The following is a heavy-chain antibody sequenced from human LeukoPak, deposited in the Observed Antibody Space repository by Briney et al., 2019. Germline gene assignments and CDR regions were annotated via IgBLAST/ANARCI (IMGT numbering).Heavy chain of an antibody. J-gene: IGHJ3*02. D-gene: IGHD6-19*01. Sequence: HPGGSLRLSCAASGFTFSSYGMHWVRQAPGKGLEWVAVISYDGSNKYYADSVKGRFTISRDNSKNTLYLQMNSLRAEDTAVYYCAKGLVPIVSGQDLAFDIWGQGTMVTVSS. V-gene: IGHV3-30*18. CDR2: ISYDGSNK. CDR1: GFTFSSYG. CDR3: AKGLVPIVSGQDLAFDI.